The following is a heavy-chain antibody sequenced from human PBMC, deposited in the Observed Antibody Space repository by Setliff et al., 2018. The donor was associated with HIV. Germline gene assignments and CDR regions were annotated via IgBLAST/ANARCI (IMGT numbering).Heavy chain of an antibody. CDR3: TPIHNYTDHCTDS. Sequence: GGSLRLSCAAFGFSFSKYSMNWIRQTPGKGLGWVGRIKSRTVTETTDVAAPVKGRFTISRDDSQNMVYLQMNSLKTEDTDMYYCTPIHNYTDHCTDSWGQGTLVTVSS. CDR2: IKSRTVTETT. D-gene: IGHD2-21*02. V-gene: IGHV3-15*01. J-gene: IGHJ5*01. CDR1: GFSFSKYS.